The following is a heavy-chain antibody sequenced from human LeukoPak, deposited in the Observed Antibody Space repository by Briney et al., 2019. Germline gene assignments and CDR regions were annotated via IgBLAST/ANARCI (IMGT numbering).Heavy chain of an antibody. CDR2: ISGSGGST. CDR3: AKDGDYYGSGSYYNGLDY. D-gene: IGHD3-10*01. V-gene: IGHV3-23*01. CDR1: GFTFSSYG. Sequence: GGTLRLSCAASGFTFSSYGMSWVRQAPGKGLEWVSAISGSGGSTYYTDSVKGRFTISRDNSKNTVSLQMNSLRGEDTAVYYCAKDGDYYGSGSYYNGLDYWGQGTLVTVSS. J-gene: IGHJ4*02.